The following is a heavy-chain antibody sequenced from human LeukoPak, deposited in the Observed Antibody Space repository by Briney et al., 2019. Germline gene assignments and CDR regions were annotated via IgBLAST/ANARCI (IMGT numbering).Heavy chain of an antibody. D-gene: IGHD3-22*01. CDR3: ARQSPLGYYDSSGYFDY. V-gene: IGHV4-39*01. CDR1: GGSISSSSYY. Sequence: PSETLSLTCTVSGGSISSSSYYWGWIRQPPGKGLEWIGSIYYSGSTYYSPSLKSRVTISVDTSKNQFSLKLSSVTAADTAVYYCARQSPLGYYDSSGYFDYWGQGTLVTVSS. CDR2: IYYSGST. J-gene: IGHJ4*02.